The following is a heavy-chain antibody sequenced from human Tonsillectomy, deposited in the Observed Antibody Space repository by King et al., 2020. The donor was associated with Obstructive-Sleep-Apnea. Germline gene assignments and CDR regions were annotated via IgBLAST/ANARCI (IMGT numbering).Heavy chain of an antibody. CDR3: AKDWRPRCSGATCSLDS. D-gene: IGHD2-2*01. J-gene: IGHJ4*02. CDR2: ISYDGNNK. Sequence: VQLVESGGGVVQPGRSLRLSCAGSAFTLSWYSMYWVRQAPGKGLEWVALISYDGNNKDYADSVKGRFTISRDISKNTLYVQMNSLRAEDTAVYYCAKDWRPRCSGATCSLDSWGQGTLVTVSS. V-gene: IGHV3-30*18. CDR1: AFTLSWYS.